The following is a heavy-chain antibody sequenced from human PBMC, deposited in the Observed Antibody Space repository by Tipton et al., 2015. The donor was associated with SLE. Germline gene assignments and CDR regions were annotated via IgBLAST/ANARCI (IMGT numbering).Heavy chain of an antibody. J-gene: IGHJ4*02. D-gene: IGHD3-3*01. CDR2: IYTSGST. Sequence: TLSLTCTVSGGSISSYYWSWIRQPPGKGLEWIGYIYTSGSTNYNPSLKSRVTISVDTSKNQFSLKLSSVTAADTAVYYCARANIFGVPYYFDYWGQGTLVTVSS. CDR3: ARANIFGVPYYFDY. V-gene: IGHV4-4*09. CDR1: GGSISSYY.